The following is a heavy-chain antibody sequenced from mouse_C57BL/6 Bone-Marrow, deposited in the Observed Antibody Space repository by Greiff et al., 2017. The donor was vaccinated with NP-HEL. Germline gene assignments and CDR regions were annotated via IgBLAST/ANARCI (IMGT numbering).Heavy chain of an antibody. CDR1: GYTFTSYW. CDR2: IDPSDSYT. CDR3: ARIFPFAY. V-gene: IGHV1-69*01. Sequence: QVQLQQPGAELVMPGASVKLSCKASGYTFTSYWMHWVKQRPGQGLEWIGEIDPSDSYTNYNQKFKGKATLTVDKSSSTAYMQLSSLTSEYSAVYCCARIFPFAYWGQGTLVTVSA. J-gene: IGHJ3*01.